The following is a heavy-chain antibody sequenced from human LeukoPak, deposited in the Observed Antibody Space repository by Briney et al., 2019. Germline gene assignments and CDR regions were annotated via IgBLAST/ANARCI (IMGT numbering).Heavy chain of an antibody. J-gene: IGHJ3*02. CDR2: IGTSSTYI. V-gene: IGHV3-21*01. CDR1: GFIFSTYS. D-gene: IGHD5-12*01. Sequence: NPGGSLRLSCAASGFIFSTYSMNWVRQAPGKGLEWVSSIGTSSTYIYYADSVKGRFTISRDNSKNTLYLQMNSLRAEDTAVYYCAREQSFLGGYPDAFDIWGQGTMVTVSS. CDR3: AREQSFLGGYPDAFDI.